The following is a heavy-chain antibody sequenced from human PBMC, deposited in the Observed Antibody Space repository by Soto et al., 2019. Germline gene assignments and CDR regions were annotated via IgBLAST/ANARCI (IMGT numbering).Heavy chain of an antibody. Sequence: PSETLYLTCTVSGGSISSYYWSWIRQPPGKGLEWIGYIYYSGSTNYNPSLKSRVTISVDTSKNQFSLKLSSVTAADTAVYYCARSMLYSDGSNYSPFDYWGQGTLVTVSS. D-gene: IGHD3-22*01. J-gene: IGHJ4*02. CDR1: GGSISSYY. V-gene: IGHV4-59*12. CDR3: ARSMLYSDGSNYSPFDY. CDR2: IYYSGST.